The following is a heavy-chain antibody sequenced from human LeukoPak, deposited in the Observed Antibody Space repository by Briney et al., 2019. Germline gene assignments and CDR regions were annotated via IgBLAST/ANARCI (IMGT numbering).Heavy chain of an antibody. CDR3: ARALGYCSGGSCYWFDP. CDR1: GYSFTGNY. Sequence: GASVKVSCKASGYSFTGNYMHWVRQAPGQGLEWMGWINPNSGGTNYAQKFQGRVTMTRDTSISTAHMELSRLRSDDTAVYYCARALGYCSGGSCYWFDPWGQGTLVTVSS. J-gene: IGHJ5*02. V-gene: IGHV1-2*02. CDR2: INPNSGGT. D-gene: IGHD2-15*01.